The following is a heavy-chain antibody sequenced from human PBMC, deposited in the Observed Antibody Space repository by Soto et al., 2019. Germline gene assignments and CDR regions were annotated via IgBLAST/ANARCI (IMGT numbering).Heavy chain of an antibody. D-gene: IGHD6-13*01. CDR3: ARDQGIAAAGTFNGYYYGMDV. CDR1: GFTFSSYA. Sequence: GGSLRLSCAASGFTFSSYAMHWVRQAPGKGLEWVAVISYDGSNKYYADSVKGRFTISRDNSKNTLYLQMNSLRDEDTAVYYCARDQGIAAAGTFNGYYYGMDVWGQGTTVTVSS. V-gene: IGHV3-30-3*01. J-gene: IGHJ6*01. CDR2: ISYDGSNK.